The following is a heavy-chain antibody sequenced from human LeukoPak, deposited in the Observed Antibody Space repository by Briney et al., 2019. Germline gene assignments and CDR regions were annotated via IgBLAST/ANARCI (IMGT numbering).Heavy chain of an antibody. Sequence: PGGSLRLSCADPGFTFSSYAMSWVRQAPGKGLEWVSAISGSGGSTYYADSVKGRFTISRDNSKNTLYLQMNSLRAEDTAVYYCAKDIDITMVREVILGAFDIWGQGTMVTVSS. J-gene: IGHJ3*02. V-gene: IGHV3-23*01. CDR1: GFTFSSYA. CDR2: ISGSGGST. D-gene: IGHD3-10*01. CDR3: AKDIDITMVREVILGAFDI.